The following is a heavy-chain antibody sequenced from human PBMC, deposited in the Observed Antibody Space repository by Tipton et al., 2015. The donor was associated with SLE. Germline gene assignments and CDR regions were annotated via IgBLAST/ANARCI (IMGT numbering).Heavy chain of an antibody. CDR3: ARRRYCSDGRCRYFDL. J-gene: IGHJ2*01. Sequence: AGLVKPSETLSLTCAVYGGSLSGYHWTWIRQPPGKGLEWIGEINHSGSTNYNPSLQSRVTMSVDTSKNQFSLKLSSVTAADTAVYFCARRRYCSDGRCRYFDLWGRGTLVTVSS. D-gene: IGHD2-15*01. CDR1: GGSLSGYH. V-gene: IGHV4-34*01. CDR2: INHSGST.